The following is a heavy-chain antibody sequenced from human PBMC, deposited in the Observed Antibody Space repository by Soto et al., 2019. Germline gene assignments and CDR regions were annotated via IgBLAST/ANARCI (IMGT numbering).Heavy chain of an antibody. CDR1: GFTFSIYA. CDR2: INGGSNYI. D-gene: IGHD6-13*01. CDR3: VRDGKRWYDFDY. V-gene: IGHV3-48*02. Sequence: EVQLVESGGGLVQPGGSLRLSCEASGFTFSIYAMDWVRQAPGKGLEWLSYINGGSNYIFYADSMKGRFTISRDNAKNSLYLHMNSLRHEDTAVYYCVRDGKRWYDFDYWGQGTLVTVSS. J-gene: IGHJ4*02.